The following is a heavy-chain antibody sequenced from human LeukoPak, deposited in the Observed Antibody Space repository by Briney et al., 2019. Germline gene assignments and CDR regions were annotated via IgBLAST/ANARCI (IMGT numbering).Heavy chain of an antibody. CDR3: AREGGGPSPQYYFDF. Sequence: GGSLRLPCAASGFTFSTHWMHWVRQAPGKGLVWVSRSSSDETTTSYADSVKGRFTISRDNAKNTLYLQMNSLRVEDTAVYYCAREGGGPSPQYYFDFWGHGTLVTVSS. J-gene: IGHJ4*01. D-gene: IGHD3-16*01. CDR1: GFTFSTHW. V-gene: IGHV3-74*01. CDR2: SSSDETTT.